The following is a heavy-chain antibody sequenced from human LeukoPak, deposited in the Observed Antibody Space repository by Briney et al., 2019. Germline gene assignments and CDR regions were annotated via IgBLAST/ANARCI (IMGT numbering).Heavy chain of an antibody. J-gene: IGHJ4*02. CDR1: GGSVSSSSYY. Sequence: NPSETLSLTCTVSGGSVSSSSYYWGWIRQPPGKGLEWIGSIYYSGSTYYNPSLKSRVTISVDTSKNQFSLKLSSVTAADTAVYYCARLSMRPIAVAGIIDYWGQGTPVTVSS. CDR2: IYYSGST. CDR3: ARLSMRPIAVAGIIDY. V-gene: IGHV4-39*01. D-gene: IGHD6-19*01.